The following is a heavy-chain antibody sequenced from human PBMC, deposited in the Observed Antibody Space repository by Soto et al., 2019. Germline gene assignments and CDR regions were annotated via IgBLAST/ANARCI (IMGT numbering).Heavy chain of an antibody. J-gene: IGHJ6*02. CDR2: IDPSDSYT. CDR3: ARQMPIAADPNNYYYYGMDV. V-gene: IGHV5-10-1*01. CDR1: GYSFTSYW. D-gene: IGHD6-13*01. Sequence: GETLKISCKGSGYSFTSYWISWVRQMPGKGLEWMGRIDPSDSYTNYSPSFQGHVTISADKSISTAYLQWSSLKASDTAMYYCARQMPIAADPNNYYYYGMDVWGQGTTVPVSS.